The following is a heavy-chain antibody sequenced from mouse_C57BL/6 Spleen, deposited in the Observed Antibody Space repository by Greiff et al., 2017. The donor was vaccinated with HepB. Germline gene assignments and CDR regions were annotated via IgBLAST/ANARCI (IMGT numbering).Heavy chain of an antibody. CDR1: GYAFTNYL. CDR3: ARDYYGSSPHFDY. CDR2: INPGSGGT. J-gene: IGHJ2*01. Sequence: QVQLKESGAELVRPGTSVKVSCKASGYAFTNYLIEWVKQRPGQGLEWIGVINPGSGGTNYNEKFKGKATLTADKSSSTAYMQLSSLTSEDSAVYFCARDYYGSSPHFDYWGQGTTLTVSS. V-gene: IGHV1-54*01. D-gene: IGHD1-1*01.